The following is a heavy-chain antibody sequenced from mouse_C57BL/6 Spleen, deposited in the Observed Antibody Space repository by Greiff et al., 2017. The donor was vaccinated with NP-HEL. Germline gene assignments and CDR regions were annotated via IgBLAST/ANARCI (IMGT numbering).Heavy chain of an antibody. Sequence: QVQLKQPGAELVKPGASVKLSCKASGYTFTSSWMHWVKQRPGRGLEWIGRIDPNSGGTKYNEKFKSKATLTVDKPSSTAYMQLSSLASEDAAVYYCAREGSRYGFAYWGQGTLVTVSA. CDR3: AREGSRYGFAY. V-gene: IGHV1-72*01. D-gene: IGHD1-1*01. CDR2: IDPNSGGT. J-gene: IGHJ3*01. CDR1: GYTFTSSW.